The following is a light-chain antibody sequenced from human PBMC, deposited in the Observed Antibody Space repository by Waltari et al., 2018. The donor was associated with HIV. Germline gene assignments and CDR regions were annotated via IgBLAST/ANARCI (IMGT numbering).Light chain of an antibody. J-gene: IGLJ2*01. CDR2: NNN. Sequence: SVLAQPPSVSGTPGQGVTISCSGSNSNIGSNHVYWYRQLPRPAPPLLIYNNNQRPSGVPDRFSGSKSGTSASLAISGLRSEDEADYYCAAWDDSLSAVVFGGGTKLTVL. CDR3: AAWDDSLSAVV. CDR1: NSNIGSNH. V-gene: IGLV1-47*01.